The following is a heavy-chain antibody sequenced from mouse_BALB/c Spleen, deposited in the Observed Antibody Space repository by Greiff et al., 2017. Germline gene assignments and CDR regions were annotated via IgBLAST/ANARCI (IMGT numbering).Heavy chain of an antibody. J-gene: IGHJ3*01. V-gene: IGHV2-9*01. CDR3: AKQLYYGYDLFAY. CDR1: GFSLTSYG. Sequence: QVQLQQSGPGLVAPSQSLSITCTVSGFSLTSYGVHWVRQPPGKGLEWLGVIWAGGSTYYNSALKSRLSISKDNSKSQVFLKMNSLQTDDTAMYYCAKQLYYGYDLFAYWGQGTLVTVSA. CDR2: IWAGGST. D-gene: IGHD2-2*01.